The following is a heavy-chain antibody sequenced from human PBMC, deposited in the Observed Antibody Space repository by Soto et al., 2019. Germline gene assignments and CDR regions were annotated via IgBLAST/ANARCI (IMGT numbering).Heavy chain of an antibody. D-gene: IGHD6-13*01. CDR1: GFTFSSYG. V-gene: IGHV3-33*01. CDR3: ARDLGTAAAGNWFEP. CDR2: IWYDGSNK. Sequence: QVQLVESGGGVVQPGRSLRLSCAASGFTFSSYGMHWVRQAPGKGLEWVAVIWYDGSNKYYADSVKGRFTISRDNSKNTLYLQMNSLRAEDTAVYYCARDLGTAAAGNWFEPWGQGTLVTVSS. J-gene: IGHJ5*02.